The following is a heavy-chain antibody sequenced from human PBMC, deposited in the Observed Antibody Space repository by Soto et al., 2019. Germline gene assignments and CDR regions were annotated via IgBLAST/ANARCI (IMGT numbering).Heavy chain of an antibody. D-gene: IGHD3-10*01. CDR3: ARARGGKGFGWMDV. J-gene: IGHJ6*04. V-gene: IGHV3-33*01. CDR1: GFTFSSYG. CDR2: IWYDGSNK. Sequence: TGGSLRLSCAASGFTFSSYGMHWVRQAPGKGLEWVAVIWYDGSNKYYADSVKGRFTISRDNSKNTLYLQMNSLRAEDTAVYYCARARGGKGFGWMDVWGKGTTVTVSS.